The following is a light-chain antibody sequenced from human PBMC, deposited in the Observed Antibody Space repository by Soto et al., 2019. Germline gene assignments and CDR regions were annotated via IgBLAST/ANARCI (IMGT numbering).Light chain of an antibody. J-gene: IGKJ1*01. V-gene: IGKV3-20*01. CDR3: QRYGSSPGT. CDR2: DAS. CDR1: LSVSRSS. Sequence: EIVLTQSPGTLSLSPGERATLSCRASLSVSRSSLAWYQQKPGQAPRLRIYDASNRTTGIPDRFSGSVPGTDFTLTISRLEPEDFAVYYCQRYGSSPGTVGQGTNVDIK.